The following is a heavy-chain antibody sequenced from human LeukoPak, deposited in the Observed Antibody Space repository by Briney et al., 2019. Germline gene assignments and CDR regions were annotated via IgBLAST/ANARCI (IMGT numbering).Heavy chain of an antibody. CDR1: GGSISPYY. V-gene: IGHV4-59*12. D-gene: IGHD2-2*01. Sequence: SETLSLTCAVSGGSISPYYWSWIRQPPGKGLEWIGCIHYSGSTDYNPSLKSRDIISVDTSKNQLSLRLSSVAAADTAVYYCAGPTSNARHGDFDYWGQGILVTVSS. CDR2: IHYSGST. CDR3: AGPTSNARHGDFDY. J-gene: IGHJ4*02.